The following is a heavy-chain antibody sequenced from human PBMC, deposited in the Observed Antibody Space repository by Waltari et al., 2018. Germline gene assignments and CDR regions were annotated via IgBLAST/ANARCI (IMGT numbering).Heavy chain of an antibody. J-gene: IGHJ6*03. CDR2: ISSTNSI. V-gene: IGHV3-21*02. Sequence: EVQLVESGGGLVMLGGSLRLSCPSSGFNFTNYIMNWVRQAPGEGQEWVSSISSTNSIYYADSVKGRFTISRDNAKNSLFLQLNSLGAEDTAVYYCAKDGDYWSGFPYYYYMDVWGKGTTVTVSS. D-gene: IGHD3-3*01. CDR3: AKDGDYWSGFPYYYYMDV. CDR1: GFNFTNYI.